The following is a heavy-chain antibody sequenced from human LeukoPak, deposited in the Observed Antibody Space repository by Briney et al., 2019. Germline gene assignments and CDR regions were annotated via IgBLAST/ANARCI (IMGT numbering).Heavy chain of an antibody. CDR1: GFTFSSYG. V-gene: IGHV3-30*03. Sequence: PPGGSLRLSCAASGFTFSSYGMHWVRQAPGKGLEWVAVISYDGSNKYYADSVKGRLTISRDNSKNTLYLQMNSLRAEDTAVYYCARTRWNDLVNYWYGVDVWGQGTTVTVSS. J-gene: IGHJ6*02. CDR2: ISYDGSNK. CDR3: ARTRWNDLVNYWYGVDV. D-gene: IGHD1-1*01.